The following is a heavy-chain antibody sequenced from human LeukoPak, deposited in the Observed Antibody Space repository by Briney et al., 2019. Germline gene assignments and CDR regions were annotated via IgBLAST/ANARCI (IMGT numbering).Heavy chain of an antibody. D-gene: IGHD5-12*01. CDR3: ATAIVATIFVFDY. CDR1: GYTFTGYY. V-gene: IGHV1-2*02. J-gene: IGHJ4*02. CDR2: INPNSGGT. Sequence: GASVKVSCKASGYTFTGYYMHWVRQAPGQGPEWMGWINPNSGGTNYAQKFQGRVTMTRDTSISTAYMELSRLRSDDTAVYFCATAIVATIFVFDYWGQGTLVTVSS.